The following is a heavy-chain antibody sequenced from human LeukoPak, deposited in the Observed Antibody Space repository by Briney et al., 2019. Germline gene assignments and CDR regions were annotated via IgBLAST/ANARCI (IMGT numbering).Heavy chain of an antibody. CDR1: GFTLSSYA. D-gene: IGHD2-15*01. CDR2: ISYDGSNK. V-gene: IGHV3-30*04. J-gene: IGHJ6*03. CDR3: ARYPGGYCSGGSCYSGYYYYYMDV. Sequence: PGGSLRLSCTASGFTLSSYAMHWVREAPGMGLEWVAIISYDGSNKDYTDSVKGRFTISRDNSRSTLYLQMNSLRAEDTAVYYCARYPGGYCSGGSCYSGYYYYYMDVWGKGTTVTISS.